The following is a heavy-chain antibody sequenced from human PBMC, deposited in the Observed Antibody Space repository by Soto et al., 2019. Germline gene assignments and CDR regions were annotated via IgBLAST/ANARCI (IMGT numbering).Heavy chain of an antibody. CDR1: GYTFTRYG. Sequence: ASVKVSCKASGYTFTRYGITWVRQAPGQGLEWMGWISAYNGNTNYAQKLQGRVTMTTDTSTSTAYMELRSLRSEDTAVYYCARTVGYYYGMDVWGQGTTVTVSS. V-gene: IGHV1-18*01. CDR3: ARTVGYYYGMDV. J-gene: IGHJ6*02. CDR2: ISAYNGNT. D-gene: IGHD4-17*01.